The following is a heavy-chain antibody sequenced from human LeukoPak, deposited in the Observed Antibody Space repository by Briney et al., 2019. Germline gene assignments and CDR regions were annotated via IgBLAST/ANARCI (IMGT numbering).Heavy chain of an antibody. J-gene: IGHJ4*02. D-gene: IGHD6-13*01. CDR2: IYYSGTT. V-gene: IGHV4-31*11. CDR1: GGSISNGAYY. CDR3: AREFRAAGFFQY. Sequence: PSQTLSLTYAVSGGSISNGAYYWSWIRHHPEKGLEWIGYIYYSGTTYYNPSLKSRVTISVDTSNNQFSPNLTSVTAADTAVYYCAREFRAAGFFQYWGQGALVTVSS.